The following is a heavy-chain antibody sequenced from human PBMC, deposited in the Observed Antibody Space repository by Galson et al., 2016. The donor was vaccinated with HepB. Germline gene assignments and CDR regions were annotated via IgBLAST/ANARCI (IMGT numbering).Heavy chain of an antibody. V-gene: IGHV3-33*08. Sequence: SLRLSCAASGFTFRSYGMSWVRQVPGKGLEWVALIGFDGTYKYYADSVRGRFTISRDDSMNTVFLQMDSLRAEDTAVYYCARAGVSNWPDFDFWGQGALVTVSS. J-gene: IGHJ4*02. CDR2: IGFDGTYK. CDR3: ARAGVSNWPDFDF. D-gene: IGHD6-13*01. CDR1: GFTFRSYG.